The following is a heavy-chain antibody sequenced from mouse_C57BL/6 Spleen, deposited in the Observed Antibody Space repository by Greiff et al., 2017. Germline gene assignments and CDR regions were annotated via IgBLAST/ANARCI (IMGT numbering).Heavy chain of an antibody. CDR1: GYTFTSYW. CDR2: IHPNSGST. J-gene: IGHJ4*01. CDR3: PLTPRDYYGMDY. Sequence: QVQLKQPGAELVKPGASVKLSCKASGYTFTSYWMHWVKQRPGHGLEWIGMIHPNSGSTNYNEKFKSKATLTVDKSSSTAYMQLSSLTSEDSAVYYGPLTPRDYYGMDYWGQGTSVTVSS. V-gene: IGHV1-64*01. D-gene: IGHD2-13*01.